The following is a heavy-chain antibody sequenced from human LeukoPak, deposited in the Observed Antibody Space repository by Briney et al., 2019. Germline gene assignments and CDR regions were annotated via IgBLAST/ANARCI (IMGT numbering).Heavy chain of an antibody. D-gene: IGHD2-2*03. J-gene: IGHJ4*02. CDR1: VVSFRGYW. V-gene: IGHV3-74*01. Sequence: GGSLRLSCAGSVVSFRGYWMHWVRHPPEKGREWVFSMKSDGSAPAYADSVKGRFSMSTDSAKYTASLHMNSLRVEDTAMYYCAMDINGDLFHVWGQGTPVTVSS. CDR2: MKSDGSAP. CDR3: AMDINGDLFHV.